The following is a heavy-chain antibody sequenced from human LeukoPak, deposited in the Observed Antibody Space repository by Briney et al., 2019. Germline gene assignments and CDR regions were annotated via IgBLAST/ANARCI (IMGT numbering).Heavy chain of an antibody. CDR3: TILLPPFDS. V-gene: IGHV7-4-1*02. J-gene: IGHJ4*02. CDR2: INTNTGNP. CDR1: GYTFTNYA. Sequence: ASVKVSCKASGYTFTNYAINWVRQAPGQGLEWVGWINTNTGNPTYAQGFAGRFVFSLDTSVSTAYLQISSLKAEDTAVYYCTILLPPFDSWGQGTLVTVSS.